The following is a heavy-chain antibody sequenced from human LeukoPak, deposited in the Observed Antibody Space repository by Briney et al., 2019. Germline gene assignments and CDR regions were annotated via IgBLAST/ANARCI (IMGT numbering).Heavy chain of an antibody. Sequence: GGSLRLSCAASGFTFSDYYMSWIRQAPGKGLEWVSYIRSSGSTIYYADSVKGRFTISRDNAKNSLYLQMNSLRAEDTAVYYCARGPTTVTSPHFDYWGQGTLVTVSS. CDR2: IRSSGSTI. D-gene: IGHD4-17*01. CDR3: ARGPTTVTSPHFDY. V-gene: IGHV3-11*01. J-gene: IGHJ4*02. CDR1: GFTFSDYY.